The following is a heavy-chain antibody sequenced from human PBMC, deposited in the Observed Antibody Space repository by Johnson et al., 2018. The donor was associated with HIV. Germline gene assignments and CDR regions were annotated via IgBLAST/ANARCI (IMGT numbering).Heavy chain of an antibody. CDR3: AKDSGVQGVSITGAFDI. CDR2: IWYDGSNK. J-gene: IGHJ3*02. V-gene: IGHV3-33*06. Sequence: QVQLVESGGGVVQPGRSLRLSCAASGFTFSSYGMHWVRQAPGKGLEWVAVIWYDGSNKYYADSVKGRFTISRDNSKNTLYLQMNSLRAEDTAVYYCAKDSGVQGVSITGAFDIWGQGTMVTVSS. D-gene: IGHD3-10*01. CDR1: GFTFSSYG.